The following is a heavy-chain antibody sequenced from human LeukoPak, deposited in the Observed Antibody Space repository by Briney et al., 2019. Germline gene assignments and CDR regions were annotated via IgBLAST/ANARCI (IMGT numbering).Heavy chain of an antibody. CDR1: GFTFNNYA. CDR2: ISGSGGST. CDR3: AKAGGYSGYGDFDY. Sequence: PGGSLRLSCAASGFTFNNYAMSWVRQAPGKGLEWVSAISGSGGSTYYADSVKGRFTISRDNSKNTLYLQMNSLRAEDTAVYYCAKAGGYSGYGDFDYWGQGTLVTVSS. D-gene: IGHD5-12*01. J-gene: IGHJ4*02. V-gene: IGHV3-23*01.